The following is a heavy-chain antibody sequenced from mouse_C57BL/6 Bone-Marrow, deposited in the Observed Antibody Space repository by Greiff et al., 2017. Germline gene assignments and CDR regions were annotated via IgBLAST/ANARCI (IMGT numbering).Heavy chain of an antibody. J-gene: IGHJ4*01. CDR1: GYAFSSSW. D-gene: IGHD1-1*01. CDR3: ARGRGSRAMDY. V-gene: IGHV1-82*01. CDR2: IYPGDGDT. Sequence: QVQLKQSGPELVKPGASVKISCKASGYAFSSSWMNWVKQRPGKGLEWIGRIYPGDGDTNYNGKFKGKATLTADKSSSTAYMQLSSLTSEDSAVYFCARGRGSRAMDYWGQGTSVTVSS.